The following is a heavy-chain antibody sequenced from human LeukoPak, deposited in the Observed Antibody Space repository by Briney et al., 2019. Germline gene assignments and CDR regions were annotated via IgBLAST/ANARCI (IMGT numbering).Heavy chain of an antibody. CDR1: GFTFSSYD. V-gene: IGHV3-13*01. Sequence: GGSLRLSCAASGFTFSSYDMHWVRHATGKGLEWVSAIGTAGDTYYPGSVKGRFTISRENAKNSLYLQMNSLRAGDTAVYYCARDQRYSSSSGYYYGMDVWGQGTTVTVSS. J-gene: IGHJ6*02. D-gene: IGHD6-6*01. CDR2: IGTAGDT. CDR3: ARDQRYSSSSGYYYGMDV.